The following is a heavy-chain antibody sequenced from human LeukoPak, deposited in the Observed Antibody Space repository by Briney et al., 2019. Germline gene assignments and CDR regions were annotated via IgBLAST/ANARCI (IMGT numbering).Heavy chain of an antibody. V-gene: IGHV3-66*01. CDR3: VRALGYTGYEGHETSSD. CDR2: IYSSGST. D-gene: IGHD5-12*01. CDR1: GFTFSNAW. Sequence: PGGSLRLSCAASGFTFSNAWMSWVRQAPGKGLEWVSIIYSSGSTYYAGSVKGRFTISRDNSKNTLYLQMNRLGVGDTAVYYCVRALGYTGYEGHETSSDWGQGTLVTVSS. J-gene: IGHJ4*02.